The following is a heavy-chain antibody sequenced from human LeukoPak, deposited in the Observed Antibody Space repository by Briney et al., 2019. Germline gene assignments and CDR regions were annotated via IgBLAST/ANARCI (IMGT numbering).Heavy chain of an antibody. V-gene: IGHV3-23*01. Sequence: GGSLRLSCAASGFTFSSSAMSWVRQAPGKGLEWVSTISGSGGSTYYADSVKGRFTISRDNSKNTLYLQMNNVRVEDTAVYYCAKGGPSSGWYIFDYWGQGTLVTVSS. J-gene: IGHJ4*02. CDR3: AKGGPSSGWYIFDY. CDR2: ISGSGGST. CDR1: GFTFSSSA. D-gene: IGHD6-19*01.